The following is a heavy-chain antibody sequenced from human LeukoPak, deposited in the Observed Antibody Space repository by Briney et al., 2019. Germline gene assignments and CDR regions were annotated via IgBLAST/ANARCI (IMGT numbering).Heavy chain of an antibody. D-gene: IGHD2-15*01. V-gene: IGHV1-2*02. CDR1: GYTFTGYY. J-gene: IGHJ5*02. CDR3: ARGDCSVSGCHGRNWFDP. Sequence: ASVKVSCKASGYTFTGYYIHWMRQAPGQGLEWMGWIKPDSGDTKFAQDFQGRVTMTRDTSSSTAHMELSRLRSDDTAVYYCARGDCSVSGCHGRNWFDPWGQGTLVTVSS. CDR2: IKPDSGDT.